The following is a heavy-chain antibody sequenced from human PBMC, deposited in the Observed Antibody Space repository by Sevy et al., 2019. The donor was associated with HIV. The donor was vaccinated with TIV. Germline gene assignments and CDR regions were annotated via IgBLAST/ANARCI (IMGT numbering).Heavy chain of an antibody. CDR1: GFTFSSYW. Sequence: GGSLRLSCAASGFTFSSYWMSWVRQAPGKGLEWVANIKQDGSEKYYVDSVKGRFTISRDNAKNSLYLQMNSLRAEYTAVYYCARAETMVRGVQPYYFDYWGQGTLVTVSS. D-gene: IGHD3-10*01. CDR2: IKQDGSEK. V-gene: IGHV3-7*01. J-gene: IGHJ4*02. CDR3: ARAETMVRGVQPYYFDY.